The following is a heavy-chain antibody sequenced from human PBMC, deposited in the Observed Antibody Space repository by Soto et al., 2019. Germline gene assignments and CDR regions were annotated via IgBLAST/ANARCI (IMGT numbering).Heavy chain of an antibody. V-gene: IGHV4-59*08. CDR2: IYYSGST. Sequence: PSETLSLTCTVSGGSISSYYWSWIRQPPGKGLEWIGYIYYSGSTNYNPSLKSRVTISVDTSKNRFSLKLNSVTAADTAVYYCESTYYDILTGYYYAFDMWGQGTMVTVSS. D-gene: IGHD3-9*01. CDR1: GGSISSYY. J-gene: IGHJ3*02. CDR3: ESTYYDILTGYYYAFDM.